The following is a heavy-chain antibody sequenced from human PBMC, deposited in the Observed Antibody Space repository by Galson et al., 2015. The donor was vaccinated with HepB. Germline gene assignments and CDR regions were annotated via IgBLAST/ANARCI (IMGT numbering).Heavy chain of an antibody. CDR1: GFTFNTYA. CDR2: IAYDGSNK. J-gene: IGHJ4*02. D-gene: IGHD2-21*02. V-gene: IGHV3-30*04. Sequence: SLRLSCAASGFTFNTYALHWVRQAPGKGLEWVAVIAYDGSNKHYADSVKGRFTISRDNSKNTLFLQMNGLRADDTAIYYCARAKYCAGDCYSGDFDYWGQGTLVTVSS. CDR3: ARAKYCAGDCYSGDFDY.